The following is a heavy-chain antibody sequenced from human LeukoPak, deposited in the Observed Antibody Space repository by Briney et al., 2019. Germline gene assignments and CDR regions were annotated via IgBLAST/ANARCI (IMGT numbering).Heavy chain of an antibody. Sequence: KTSETLSLTCTVSGGSISSYYWSWIRQPAGKGLEWIGRIYASGSTNYNPSLKSRVNMSVDTSKSQFSLKLISVTAADTAVYYCARDPRGIVGANHNWFDPWGQGTLVTVSS. J-gene: IGHJ5*02. CDR3: ARDPRGIVGANHNWFDP. D-gene: IGHD1-26*01. V-gene: IGHV4-4*07. CDR1: GGSISSYY. CDR2: IYASGST.